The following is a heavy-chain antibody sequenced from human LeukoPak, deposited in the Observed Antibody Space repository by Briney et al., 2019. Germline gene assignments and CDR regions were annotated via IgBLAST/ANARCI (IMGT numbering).Heavy chain of an antibody. CDR3: ARSAATMGTDAFDI. CDR1: GGSISSSSYY. D-gene: IGHD5-12*01. J-gene: IGHJ3*02. Sequence: PSETLSLTRTVSGGSISSSSYYWGWIRQPPGKGLEWIGSIYYSGSTYYNPSLKSRVTISVDTSKNQFSLKLSSVTAADTAVYYCARSAATMGTDAFDIWGQGTMVTVSS. V-gene: IGHV4-39*01. CDR2: IYYSGST.